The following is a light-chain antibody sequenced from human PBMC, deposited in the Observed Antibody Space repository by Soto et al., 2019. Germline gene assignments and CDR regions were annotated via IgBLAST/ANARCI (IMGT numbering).Light chain of an antibody. V-gene: IGLV2-14*01. CDR1: SSDVGGYNS. CDR3: SSYTSSSIDYV. CDR2: EVS. Sequence: QSALTQPASVSGSPGQSITISCTGTSSDVGGYNSVSWYQQHPGKAPKLMIYEVSNRPSGVSNRFSGSKSGNTASLTSSGLQAEDEADYYCSSYTSSSIDYVFGSGTKLTVL. J-gene: IGLJ1*01.